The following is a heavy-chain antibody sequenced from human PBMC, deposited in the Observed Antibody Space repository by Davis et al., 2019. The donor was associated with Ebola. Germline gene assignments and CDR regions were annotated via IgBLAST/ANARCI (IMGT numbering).Heavy chain of an antibody. Sequence: ASVKVSCKASGYTFTSYGISWVRQAPGQGLEWMGWISAYNGNTNYAQKLQGRVTMTTDTSTSTAYMELRSLRSDDTAVYYCAREIYPYYYDSSGYYHWGQGTLVTVSS. CDR1: GYTFTSYG. V-gene: IGHV1-18*01. D-gene: IGHD3-22*01. CDR3: AREIYPYYYDSSGYYH. CDR2: ISAYNGNT. J-gene: IGHJ4*02.